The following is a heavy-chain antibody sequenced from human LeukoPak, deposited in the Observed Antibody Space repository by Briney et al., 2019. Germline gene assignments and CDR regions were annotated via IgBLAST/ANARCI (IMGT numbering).Heavy chain of an antibody. D-gene: IGHD1-26*01. Sequence: GGSLRLSCAASGFSFSNYAMSWVRQAPGKGLEWVSTVNADGGNTYYADSVKGRFTISRDNSKSTLILQMNSLRVEDTALYYCTKRVKYGGTWDHFADWGQGTLVTVSS. CDR2: VNADGGNT. CDR1: GFSFSNYA. J-gene: IGHJ4*02. CDR3: TKRVKYGGTWDHFAD. V-gene: IGHV3-23*01.